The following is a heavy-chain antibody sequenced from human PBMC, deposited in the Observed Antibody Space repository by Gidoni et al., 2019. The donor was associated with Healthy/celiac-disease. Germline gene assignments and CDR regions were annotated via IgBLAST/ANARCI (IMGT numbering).Heavy chain of an antibody. D-gene: IGHD6-6*01. J-gene: IGHJ4*02. Sequence: QVQLVQSGAEVKKPGASVKVSCKASGYTFTSYYMHWVRQAPGQGLEWMGIINPSGGSTSYAQKFQGRGTMTRDTSTSTVYMELSSLRSEDTAVYYCAREISSSSGGVGFDYWGQGTLVTVSS. CDR1: GYTFTSYY. V-gene: IGHV1-46*01. CDR3: AREISSSSGGVGFDY. CDR2: INPSGGST.